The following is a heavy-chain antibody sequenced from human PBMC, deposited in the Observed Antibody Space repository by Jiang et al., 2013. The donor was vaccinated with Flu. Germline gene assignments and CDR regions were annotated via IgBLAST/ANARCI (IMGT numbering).Heavy chain of an antibody. Sequence: LLKPSETLSLTCAVYGGSFSGYYWSWIRQPPGKGLEWIGEINHSGSTNYNPSLKSRVTISVDTSKNQFSLKLSSVTAADTAVYYCAGSRYYFDYWGQGTLVTVSS. V-gene: IGHV4-34*01. CDR2: INHSGST. D-gene: IGHD5/OR15-5a*01. CDR1: GGSFSGYY. CDR3: AGSRYYFDY. J-gene: IGHJ4*02.